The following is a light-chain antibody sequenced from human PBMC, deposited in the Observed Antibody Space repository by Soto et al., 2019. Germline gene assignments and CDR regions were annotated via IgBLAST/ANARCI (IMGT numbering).Light chain of an antibody. J-gene: IGLJ2*01. Sequence: QTVVTQEPSFSVSPGGTVTLTCGLNSGPVSTSYYPSWYQQTPGQAPRTLIYSTNTRSSGVPDRFSGSILGNKAALTITGAQADDESDYYCVLYMGSGISIFGGGTKVTVL. V-gene: IGLV8-61*01. CDR3: VLYMGSGISI. CDR1: SGPVSTSYY. CDR2: STN.